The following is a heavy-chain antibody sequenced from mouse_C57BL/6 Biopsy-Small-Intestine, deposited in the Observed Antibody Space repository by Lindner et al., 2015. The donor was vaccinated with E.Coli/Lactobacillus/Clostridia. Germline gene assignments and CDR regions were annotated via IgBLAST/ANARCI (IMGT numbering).Heavy chain of an antibody. J-gene: IGHJ1*03. CDR3: ARDHGWYIDV. Sequence: VQLQESGPELVKPGASVKMSCRASGYTFTDYYIHWVKQSHEKSLEWIGCIYPNNGAIGYNQKFKGKATLTVDKSSTTANMELRSLTSEDSAVYYCARDHGWYIDVWGTGTTVTVSS. CDR1: GYTFTDYY. V-gene: IGHV1-34*01. CDR2: IYPNNGAI.